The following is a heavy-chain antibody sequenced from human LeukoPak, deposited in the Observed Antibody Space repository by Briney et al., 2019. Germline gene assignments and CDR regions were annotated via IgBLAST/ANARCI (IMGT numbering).Heavy chain of an antibody. Sequence: SETLSLTCTVSNDSISSGDYYWNWIRQPPGKGLEWIGYIFHRGGTSYNPSLKSRILFSVDTSQNQFSLKLNSVTAADTAVYYCARGTPYGSGIGDDYWGQGTLVTVSS. V-gene: IGHV4-30-4*01. D-gene: IGHD3-10*01. CDR3: ARGTPYGSGIGDDY. CDR1: NDSISSGDYY. CDR2: IFHRGGT. J-gene: IGHJ4*02.